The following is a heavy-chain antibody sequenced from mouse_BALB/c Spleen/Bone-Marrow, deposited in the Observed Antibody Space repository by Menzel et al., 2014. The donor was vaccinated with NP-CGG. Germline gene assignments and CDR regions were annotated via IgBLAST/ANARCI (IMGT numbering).Heavy chain of an antibody. CDR1: GYALSIYW. J-gene: IGHJ2*01. Sequence: VQLQESGAELVRPGSSVKISCKASGYALSIYWMNWVKQRPGQGLEWIGQIYPGDDDTDYNGKFKGKATLTADRSSSTAYMQLNSLTSEDSAVYFCARGGISIDYWGQGTTLTVSS. CDR2: IYPGDDDT. V-gene: IGHV1-80*01. CDR3: ARGGISIDY.